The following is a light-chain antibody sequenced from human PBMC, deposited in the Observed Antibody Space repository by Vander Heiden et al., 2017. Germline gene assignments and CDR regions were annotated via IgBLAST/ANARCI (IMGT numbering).Light chain of an antibody. J-gene: IGKJ2*01. V-gene: IGKV1-39*01. CDR1: QSISSY. CDR2: AAS. CDR3: QQSYSTPRT. Sequence: DIQMTQSPSSLSASVGDRVTITCQASQSISSYLNWYQQKPGKAPKLLIYAASSLQSGVPSRFSGSGSGTDFTLNISSLQPEDFATYYCQQSYSTPRTFGQGTKLEIK.